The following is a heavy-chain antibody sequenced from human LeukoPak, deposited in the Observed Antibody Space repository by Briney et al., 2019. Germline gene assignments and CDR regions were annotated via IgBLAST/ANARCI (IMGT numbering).Heavy chain of an antibody. CDR2: INAGNGNT. V-gene: IGHV1-3*01. CDR3: ARDKWYCSSTSCPFVDV. J-gene: IGHJ6*02. CDR1: GYTFTSYA. Sequence: GASVKVSCTASGYTFTSYAMHWVRQAPGQRREWIGWINAGNGNTKYSQKFQGRVTITRDTSASTAYMELSSLRSEDTAVYYCARDKWYCSSTSCPFVDVWGQGTTVTVSS. D-gene: IGHD2-2*01.